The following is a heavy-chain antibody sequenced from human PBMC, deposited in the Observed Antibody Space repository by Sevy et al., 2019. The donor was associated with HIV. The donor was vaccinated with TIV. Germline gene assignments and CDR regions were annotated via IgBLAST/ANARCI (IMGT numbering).Heavy chain of an antibody. CDR1: GGSISSYY. CDR2: IYYSGST. Sequence: SETLSLTCTVSGGSISSYYWSWIRQPPGKGLEWIGYIYYSGSTNYNPSLKSRVTISVDTSKNQFSLKLSSVTAADTAVYYCARSELELRHYYYYYGMDVWGQGTTVTVSS. D-gene: IGHD1-7*01. J-gene: IGHJ6*02. V-gene: IGHV4-59*01. CDR3: ARSELELRHYYYYYGMDV.